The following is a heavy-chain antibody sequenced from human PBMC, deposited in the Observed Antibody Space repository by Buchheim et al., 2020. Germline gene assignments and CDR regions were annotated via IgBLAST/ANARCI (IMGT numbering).Heavy chain of an antibody. V-gene: IGHV4-4*07. Sequence: QVQLQESGPGLVKPSETLSLTCTVSGGSISSYYWSWIRQPAGKGLEWIGRIFTSGSTNYNPSLKSRVIMSVDTSKNQFYLKLSSVTAADTAVYYCAREGFCSGGSCYAPYYYYVMDVWGQGTT. CDR1: GGSISSYY. CDR3: AREGFCSGGSCYAPYYYYVMDV. CDR2: IFTSGST. J-gene: IGHJ6*02. D-gene: IGHD2-15*01.